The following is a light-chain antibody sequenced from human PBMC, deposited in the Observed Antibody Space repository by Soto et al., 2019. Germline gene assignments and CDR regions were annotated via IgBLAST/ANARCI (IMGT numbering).Light chain of an antibody. V-gene: IGLV2-23*01. CDR2: EGT. CDR1: SSDVGTYNL. Sequence: QSALTQPASVSGSPGQSITISCTGTSSDVGTYNLVSWYQQHPGKAPKLMVYEGTKRPSGVSNRFSGSKSGNTASLTISGLQAEDEADYYCCSYVGSSTHVFGTGTKVTVL. CDR3: CSYVGSSTHV. J-gene: IGLJ1*01.